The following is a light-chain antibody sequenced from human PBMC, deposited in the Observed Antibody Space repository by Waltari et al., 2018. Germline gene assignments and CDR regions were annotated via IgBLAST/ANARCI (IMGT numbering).Light chain of an antibody. CDR2: GAS. CDR1: QSVSSN. Sequence: DIVMTQSPATLSVSPGERATLSCRASQSVSSNLAWYQQQPGQAPRLLLHGASTRATGIPARFSGSGAGTEFTLTISSLQSEDFAVYYCQQYDNWPPWTFGQGTKVEIK. V-gene: IGKV3-15*01. CDR3: QQYDNWPPWT. J-gene: IGKJ1*01.